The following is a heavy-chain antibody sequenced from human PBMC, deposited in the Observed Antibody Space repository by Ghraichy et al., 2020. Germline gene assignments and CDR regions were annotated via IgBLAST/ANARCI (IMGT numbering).Heavy chain of an antibody. CDR2: IYYSGST. Sequence: SETLSLTCTVSGGSISSRSHYWGWIRQPPGKGLEWIGSIYYSGSTFYNPSLKSRVTMSVDTSKNQFSLKVTSVTAADTAVYYCARHGAVYSSASSGGYWGQGALVTVSS. CDR1: GGSISSRSHY. CDR3: ARHGAVYSSASSGGY. J-gene: IGHJ4*02. D-gene: IGHD2-15*01. V-gene: IGHV4-39*07.